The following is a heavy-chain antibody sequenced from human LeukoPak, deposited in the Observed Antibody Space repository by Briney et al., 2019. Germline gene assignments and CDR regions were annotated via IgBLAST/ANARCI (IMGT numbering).Heavy chain of an antibody. CDR3: ARPGKPYCSSTSCYSFDY. D-gene: IGHD2-2*01. V-gene: IGHV1-69*04. CDR1: GGTFSSYA. Sequence: ASVKVSCKASGGTFSSYAISWVRQAPGQGLEWMGRIIPILGIANYAQKFQGRVTITADKSTSTAYMQLSSLRSEDTAGYYCARPGKPYCSSTSCYSFDYWGQGTLVTVSS. CDR2: IIPILGIA. J-gene: IGHJ4*02.